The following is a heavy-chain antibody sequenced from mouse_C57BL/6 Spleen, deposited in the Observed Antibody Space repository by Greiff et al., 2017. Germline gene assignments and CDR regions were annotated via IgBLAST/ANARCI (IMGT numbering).Heavy chain of an antibody. CDR3: AREGGLTAYFDY. CDR2: IHPNSGST. V-gene: IGHV1-64*01. Sequence: VQLQQPGAELVKPGASVKLSCKASGYTFTSYWMHWVKQRPGQGLEWIGMIHPNSGSTNYNEKFKSKATLTVDKSSSTAYMQLSSLTSEDSAVYYCAREGGLTAYFDYWGQGTTLTVSS. D-gene: IGHD4-1*01. CDR1: GYTFTSYW. J-gene: IGHJ2*01.